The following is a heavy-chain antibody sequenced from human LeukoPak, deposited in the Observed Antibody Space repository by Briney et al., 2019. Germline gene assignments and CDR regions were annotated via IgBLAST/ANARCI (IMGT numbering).Heavy chain of an antibody. J-gene: IGHJ3*02. V-gene: IGHV5-51*01. CDR2: IYPGDSDT. CDR1: GYNFTNYW. CDR3: ARSNSGWYEPPDAFDI. D-gene: IGHD6-19*01. Sequence: RGESLKISCKGSGYNFTNYWIGWVRQMPGKGLEWMGIIYPGDSDTRYSPSFQGQVTISADKSISTAYLLWSSLEASDTAMYYCARSNSGWYEPPDAFDIWGQGTMVTVSS.